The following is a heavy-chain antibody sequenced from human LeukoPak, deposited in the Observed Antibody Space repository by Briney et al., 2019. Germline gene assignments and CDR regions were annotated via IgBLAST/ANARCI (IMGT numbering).Heavy chain of an antibody. V-gene: IGHV3-30*02. CDR2: IRNDGSKK. Sequence: GGPLRLSCVASGFSFNTYGMHWVRQAPGKGPEWVAFIRNDGSKKFYADALKGRFTISRDNSKNTLYLQVNSLRLDDTAVYYCAKRDNGGDSGIDYWGQGTLVTVSS. D-gene: IGHD4-23*01. J-gene: IGHJ4*02. CDR3: AKRDNGGDSGIDY. CDR1: GFSFNTYG.